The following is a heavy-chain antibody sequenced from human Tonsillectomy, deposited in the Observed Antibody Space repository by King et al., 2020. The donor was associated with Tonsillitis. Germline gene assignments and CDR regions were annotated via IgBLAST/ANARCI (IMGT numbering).Heavy chain of an antibody. CDR1: GYIFTGYC. CDR3: AREAIAVAGDWFDP. D-gene: IGHD6-19*01. CDR2: INPNSGGT. V-gene: IGHV1-2*02. Sequence: QLVQSGAEVKKPGASVKVSCKASGYIFTGYCMHWLRQAPGQGLEWMGWINPNSGGTNYAQKFQGRVTMTRDTSISTAYMELSRLRSDDTAVYYCAREAIAVAGDWFDPWGQGTLVTVSS. J-gene: IGHJ5*02.